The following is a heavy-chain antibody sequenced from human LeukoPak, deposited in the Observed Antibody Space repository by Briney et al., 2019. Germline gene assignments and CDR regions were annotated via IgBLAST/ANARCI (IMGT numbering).Heavy chain of an antibody. CDR3: ARQASSVWYSDH. D-gene: IGHD6-19*01. CDR2: INPNSGGR. J-gene: IGHJ4*02. CDR1: GYTFSDYY. V-gene: IGHV1-2*02. Sequence: ASVKVSCKTSGYTFSDYYMHWVRQAPGQGLEWMGWINPNSGGRHYAQKFQGRVTMTRDTSIITVYLELSSLTSDDTAFYYCARQASSVWYSDHWGQGTLVTVSS.